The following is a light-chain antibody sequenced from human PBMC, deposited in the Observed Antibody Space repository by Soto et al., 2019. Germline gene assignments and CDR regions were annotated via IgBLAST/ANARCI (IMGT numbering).Light chain of an antibody. CDR3: QQYTYWPPTWT. Sequence: DIVMTQSPLSLPVTPGEPASISCRSSQSLLHSNGYNYLDWYLQKPGQSPQLLIYDASNSATDIPARFTGSGSGTDFTLTIRRLQSAHFAVYYCQQYTYWPPTWTVGQGTKGDIK. V-gene: IGKV2-28*01. CDR2: DAS. CDR1: QSLLHSNGYNY. J-gene: IGKJ1*01.